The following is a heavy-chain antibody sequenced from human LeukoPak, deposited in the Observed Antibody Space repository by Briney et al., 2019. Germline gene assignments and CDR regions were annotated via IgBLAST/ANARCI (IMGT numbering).Heavy chain of an antibody. V-gene: IGHV3-48*04. CDR1: GFTFSSYS. Sequence: GGSLRLSCAASGFTFSSYSMNWVRQAPGKGLEWVSYISSSSRTIQYADSVKGRFTISRDNAKNSLYLQMNSLRVEDTAVYYCARDAGAVAVAGTDWYCDLWGRGTQVTVSS. J-gene: IGHJ2*01. D-gene: IGHD6-19*01. CDR3: ARDAGAVAVAGTDWYCDL. CDR2: ISSSSRTI.